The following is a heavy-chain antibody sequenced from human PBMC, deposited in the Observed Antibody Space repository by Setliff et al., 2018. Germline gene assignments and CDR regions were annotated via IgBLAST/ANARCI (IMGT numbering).Heavy chain of an antibody. CDR2: ISGGGRYT. CDR1: GFTFSSYS. CDR3: ARGGTYRYFDY. J-gene: IGHJ4*02. Sequence: LRLSCIASGFTFSSYSMNWVRQAPGKGLEWVSSISGGGRYTYSADSVRGRSTISRDNAKNSLYVQMNNLRAEDTAVYYCARGGTYRYFDYWGQGALVTVSS. V-gene: IGHV3-21*04.